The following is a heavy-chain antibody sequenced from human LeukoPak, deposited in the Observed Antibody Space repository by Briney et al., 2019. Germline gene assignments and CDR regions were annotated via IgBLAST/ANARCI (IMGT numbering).Heavy chain of an antibody. J-gene: IGHJ4*02. Sequence: SETLSLTCAASGYSISSGYYWGGSRPPPGKGLEGIGSIYNSGSTYYNRSLKRRVTISVDTSKNQFSLKLSSVTAADTAVYYCAIEEAVAGSKGYWGQGTLVTVSS. CDR3: AIEEAVAGSKGY. CDR1: GYSISSGYY. D-gene: IGHD6-19*01. V-gene: IGHV4-38-2*01. CDR2: IYNSGST.